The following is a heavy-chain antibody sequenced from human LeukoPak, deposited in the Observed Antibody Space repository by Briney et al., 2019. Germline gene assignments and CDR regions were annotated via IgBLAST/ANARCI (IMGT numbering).Heavy chain of an antibody. Sequence: PGGSLRLSCAASGSTFSSHTMHWVRQAPGNGLEWISYISNTGSVIYYADSVKGRFTISRDNAKNSLYLQMNSLRAEDTAVYYCATNLPAADYWGQGTLVTVSS. V-gene: IGHV3-48*04. CDR1: GSTFSSHT. D-gene: IGHD2-2*01. CDR3: ATNLPAADY. J-gene: IGHJ4*02. CDR2: ISNTGSVI.